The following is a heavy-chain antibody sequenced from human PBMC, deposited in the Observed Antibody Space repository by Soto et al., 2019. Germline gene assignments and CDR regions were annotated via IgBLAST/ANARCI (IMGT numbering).Heavy chain of an antibody. CDR1: GYTFANYG. CDR3: ARERRWEPLLY. V-gene: IGHV1-18*01. D-gene: IGHD1-26*01. J-gene: IGHJ4*02. Sequence: QVRLVQSGPEVKKPGASVRVSCKASGYTFANYGITWVRQTSGQGLEWLGWISGYNINTLYAQKFEGRVTLTTDKSTTTVYMELRSLKSDNTAIYFCARERRWEPLLYWGQGTLLTVSS. CDR2: ISGYNINT.